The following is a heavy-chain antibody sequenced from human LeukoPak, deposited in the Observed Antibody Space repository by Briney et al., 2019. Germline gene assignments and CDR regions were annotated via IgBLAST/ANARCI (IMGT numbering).Heavy chain of an antibody. CDR2: IYYSGST. D-gene: IGHD3-16*01. J-gene: IGHJ4*02. V-gene: IGHV4-59*01. Sequence: SETLSLTCTVSGGSISSYYWSWIRQPPGKGLEWIGYIYYSGSTNYNPSLKSRVTISVDTSKNQFSLKLSSVTAADTAVYYCARHYYDYVWGGYTPFDYWGLGTLVTVSS. CDR1: GGSISSYY. CDR3: ARHYYDYVWGGYTPFDY.